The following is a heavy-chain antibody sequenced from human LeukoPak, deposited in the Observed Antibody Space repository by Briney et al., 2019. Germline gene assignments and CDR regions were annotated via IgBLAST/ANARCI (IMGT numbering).Heavy chain of an antibody. J-gene: IGHJ4*02. D-gene: IGHD3-16*01. CDR1: GYXFTGYY. CDR2: INPNSGDT. Sequence: ASVKVSCKASGYXFTGYYIHWVRQAPGQGLEWMAWINPNSGDTKYAQKFQGRVTMTRDTSISTAYMELSRLRSDDTAVYYCATQRGSYLWGTDFDYWGQGTLVTVSS. V-gene: IGHV1-2*02. CDR3: ATQRGSYLWGTDFDY.